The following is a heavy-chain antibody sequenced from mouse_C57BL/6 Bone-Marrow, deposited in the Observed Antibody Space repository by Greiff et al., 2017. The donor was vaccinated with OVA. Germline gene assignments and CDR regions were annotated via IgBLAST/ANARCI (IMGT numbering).Heavy chain of an antibody. J-gene: IGHJ4*01. CDR2: IRSKSNNYAT. CDR1: GFSFNTYA. D-gene: IGHD6-1*01. Sequence: GGGLVQPKGSLKLSCAASGFSFNTYAMNWVRQAPGKGLEWVAHIRSKSNNYATYYADSVKDRFTISRDDSESMLYLQMNNLKTEDTAMYYCVRHTLWAMDYWGQGTSVTVSS. CDR3: VRHTLWAMDY. V-gene: IGHV10-1*01.